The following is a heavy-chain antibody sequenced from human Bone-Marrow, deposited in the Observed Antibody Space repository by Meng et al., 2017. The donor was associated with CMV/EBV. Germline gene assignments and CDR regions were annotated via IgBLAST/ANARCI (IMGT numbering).Heavy chain of an antibody. CDR3: ARWWGGGSDPGDFDN. J-gene: IGHJ3*02. Sequence: ASVKVSCKASGYTFTSYGISWVRQAPGQGLEWMGWISAYNGNTNYAQKFQGRVTMTTTTSTSTSYMKLRSLRSDDTAVYYCARWWGGGSDPGDFDNWGQGTMVTVSS. D-gene: IGHD2-15*01. V-gene: IGHV1-18*01. CDR1: GYTFTSYG. CDR2: ISAYNGNT.